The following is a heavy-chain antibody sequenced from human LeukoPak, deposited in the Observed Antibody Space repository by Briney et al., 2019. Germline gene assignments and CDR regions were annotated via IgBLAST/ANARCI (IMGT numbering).Heavy chain of an antibody. J-gene: IGHJ4*02. V-gene: IGHV1-18*01. CDR1: GYTFTSHG. CDR2: ISTYNGNT. D-gene: IGHD3-10*01. Sequence: ASVKVSCKASGYTFTSHGISWVRQAPGQGLEWMGWISTYNGNTNYAQKLQGRVTMTTDTSTSTAYMELRSLRSDDTAVYYCARATGRVVRGITWRYFDYWGQGTLVTVSS. CDR3: ARATGRVVRGITWRYFDY.